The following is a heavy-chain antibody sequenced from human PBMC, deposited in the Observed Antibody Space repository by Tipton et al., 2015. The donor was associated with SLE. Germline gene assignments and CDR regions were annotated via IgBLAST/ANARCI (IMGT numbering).Heavy chain of an antibody. D-gene: IGHD7-27*01. J-gene: IGHJ3*02. CDR2: INAYNGNT. Sequence: QSGPEVKKPGASVKVSCKASGYTLTSYGNSWVRQGPGEGLERMGWINAYNGNTNYAQKLQGWVTMTTHTTTSTAYMELRSLRSDDTAVYYCTRDNEGSGDGAFDIWGQGTMVTVSS. CDR1: GYTLTSYG. V-gene: IGHV1-18*01. CDR3: TRDNEGSGDGAFDI.